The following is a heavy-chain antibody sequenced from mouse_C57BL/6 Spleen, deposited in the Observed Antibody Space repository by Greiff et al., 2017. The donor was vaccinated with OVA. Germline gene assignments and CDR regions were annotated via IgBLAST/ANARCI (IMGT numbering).Heavy chain of an antibody. Sequence: LVEPGASVKISCKASGYAFSSSWMNWVKQRPGKGLEWIGRIYPGDGDTNYNGKFKGKATLTADKSSSTAYMQLSSLTSEDSAVYFCARYRMDYWGQGTSVTVSS. V-gene: IGHV1-82*01. CDR3: ARYRMDY. CDR2: IYPGDGDT. CDR1: GYAFSSSW. J-gene: IGHJ4*01. D-gene: IGHD2-14*01.